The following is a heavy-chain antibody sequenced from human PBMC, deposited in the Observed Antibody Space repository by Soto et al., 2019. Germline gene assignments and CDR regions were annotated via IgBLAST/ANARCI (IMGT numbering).Heavy chain of an antibody. D-gene: IGHD3-3*01. CDR3: ARYPFNYDFWSGYSNWFDP. V-gene: IGHV4-4*02. CDR2: IYHSGST. CDR1: GGSISSSNW. Sequence: SEMLSLTCAVSGGSISSSNWWSWVRQPPGKGQEWIGEIYHSGSTNYNPSLKSRVTISVDKSKNQFSLKLSSVTAADTAVYYCARYPFNYDFWSGYSNWFDPWGQGTLVTVSS. J-gene: IGHJ5*02.